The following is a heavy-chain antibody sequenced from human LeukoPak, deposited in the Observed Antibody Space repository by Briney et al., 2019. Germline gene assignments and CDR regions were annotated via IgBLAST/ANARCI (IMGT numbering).Heavy chain of an antibody. CDR2: INHSGST. Sequence: SETLSLTCAVYGGSFSGYYWSWIRQPPGKGLEWTGEINHSGSTNYNPSLKSRVTISVDTSKNQFSLKLSSVTAADTAVYYCARAPGGRYYYDSSGYYPPSYYYGMDVWGQGTTVTVSS. D-gene: IGHD3-22*01. CDR1: GGSFSGYY. J-gene: IGHJ6*02. CDR3: ARAPGGRYYYDSSGYYPPSYYYGMDV. V-gene: IGHV4-34*01.